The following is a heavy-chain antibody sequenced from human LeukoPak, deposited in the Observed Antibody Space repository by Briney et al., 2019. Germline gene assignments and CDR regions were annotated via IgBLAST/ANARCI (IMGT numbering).Heavy chain of an antibody. V-gene: IGHV3-74*01. D-gene: IGHD1-14*01. CDR2: INTDGSST. J-gene: IGHJ4*02. Sequence: GGSLRLSCAASGFTFSSYWMSWVRQAPGKGLVWVSRINTDGSSTSYADSVKGRLTISRDNAKNTLYLQMNSLRAEDTAVYYCARGYIGTGARGGFDYWGQGTLVTVSS. CDR1: GFTFSSYW. CDR3: ARGYIGTGARGGFDY.